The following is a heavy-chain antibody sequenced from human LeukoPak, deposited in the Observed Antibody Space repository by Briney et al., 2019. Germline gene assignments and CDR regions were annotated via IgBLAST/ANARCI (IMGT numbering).Heavy chain of an antibody. J-gene: IGHJ3*02. D-gene: IGHD1-26*01. Sequence: PGGSLRLSCAASGFTFSSYAMSWVRQAPGKGLEWVSAISGSGGSTYYADSVKGRFTISRDNSKNTLYLQMNSLRAEDTAVYYCAKATFDSGSYLLGAFDIWGQGTMVTVSS. V-gene: IGHV3-23*01. CDR1: GFTFSSYA. CDR3: AKATFDSGSYLLGAFDI. CDR2: ISGSGGST.